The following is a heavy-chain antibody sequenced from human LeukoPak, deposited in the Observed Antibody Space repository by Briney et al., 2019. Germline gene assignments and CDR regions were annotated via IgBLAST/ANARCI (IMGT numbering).Heavy chain of an antibody. V-gene: IGHV1-46*01. D-gene: IGHD3-10*01. CDR1: GYTFTSYY. CDR3: AREAPTYNYDTGSYPLDY. Sequence: ASVKVSCKASGYTFTSYYMHWVRQAPGQGLEWMGIINPSGGSTSYAQKFQGRVTMTGDTSTSTVYMELSSLRSDDTAVYYCAREAPTYNYDTGSYPLDYWGQGTLVTVSS. CDR2: INPSGGST. J-gene: IGHJ4*02.